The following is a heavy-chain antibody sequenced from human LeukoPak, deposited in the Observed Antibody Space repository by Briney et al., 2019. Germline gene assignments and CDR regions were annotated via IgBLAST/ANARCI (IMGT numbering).Heavy chain of an antibody. J-gene: IGHJ6*02. CDR1: GGTFSSYA. CDR2: IIPIFGTA. D-gene: IGHD2-2*01. V-gene: IGHV1-69*01. Sequence: SVKVSCKTSGGTFSSYAISWVRQAPGQGLEWMGGIIPIFGTANYAQKFQGRVTITADESTSTAYMELSSLRSEDTAVYYCAHSLWREVPAAIPYYYYYYGMDVWGQGTTVTVSS. CDR3: AHSLWREVPAAIPYYYYYYGMDV.